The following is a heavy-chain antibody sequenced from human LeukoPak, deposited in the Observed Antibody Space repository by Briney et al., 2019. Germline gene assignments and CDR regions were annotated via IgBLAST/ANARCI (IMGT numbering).Heavy chain of an antibody. V-gene: IGHV6-1*01. CDR3: ARRLTQYDCFDP. CDR2: TYYNSKWYT. CDR1: GDSVSTASNA. Sequence: SQTLSLTCAISGDSVSTASNAWYWIRQSPSRGLEWLGRTYYNSKWYTDYAASVSGRTTINPDTSRNQLSLQLSFVTPEDTAVYYCARRLTQYDCFDPWGQGILVTVSS. D-gene: IGHD2-2*01. J-gene: IGHJ5*02.